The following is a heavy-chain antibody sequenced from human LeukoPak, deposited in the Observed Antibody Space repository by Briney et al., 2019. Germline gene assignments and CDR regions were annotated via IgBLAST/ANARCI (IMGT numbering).Heavy chain of an antibody. V-gene: IGHV3-23*01. CDR2: ISGSGGTT. CDR3: AKATTVTTVDY. Sequence: GGSLRLSCAASGFTFSSYAMSRVRQAPGKGLEWVSAISGSGGTTYYADSVKGRFTVSRDNSKNTLYLQMNSLRAEDTAVYYCAKATTVTTVDYWGQGTLVTVSS. J-gene: IGHJ4*02. CDR1: GFTFSSYA. D-gene: IGHD4-17*01.